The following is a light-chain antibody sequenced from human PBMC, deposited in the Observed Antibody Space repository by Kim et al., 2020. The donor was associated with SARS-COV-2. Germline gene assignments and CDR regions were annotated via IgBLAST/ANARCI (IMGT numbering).Light chain of an antibody. CDR3: QQHNGF. Sequence: TLAASVGDTVTITCRASQSSTSGLAWYQQKPGKAPKLLIYLVSNLDSGVPSRFSGSGSGTHFTLTISSLQPDDFATYYCQQHNGFFGGGTKVDIK. CDR1: QSSTSG. V-gene: IGKV1-5*01. J-gene: IGKJ4*01. CDR2: LVS.